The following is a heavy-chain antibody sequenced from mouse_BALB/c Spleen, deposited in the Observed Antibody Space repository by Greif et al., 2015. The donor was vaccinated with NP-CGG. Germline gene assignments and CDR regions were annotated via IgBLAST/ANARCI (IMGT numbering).Heavy chain of an antibody. CDR1: GYTFTSYW. CDR2: INPSTGYT. Sequence: QVQLKQSGAELAKPGASGKMSCKASGYTFTSYWMHWVKQRPGQGLEWIGYINPSTGYTEYNQKFKDKATLTADKSSSTAYMQLSSLTSEDSAVYYCATGTYFDVWGAGTTVTVSS. J-gene: IGHJ1*01. CDR3: ATGTYFDV. D-gene: IGHD4-1*01. V-gene: IGHV1-7*01.